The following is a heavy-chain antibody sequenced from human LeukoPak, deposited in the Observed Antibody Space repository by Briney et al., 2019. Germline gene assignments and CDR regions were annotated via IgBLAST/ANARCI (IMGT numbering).Heavy chain of an antibody. J-gene: IGHJ6*02. Sequence: SGGSLRLSCAASGFTFSSYAMHWVRQAPGKGLEWVAVISYDGSNKYYADSVKGRFTISRDNSKNTLYLQMNSLRAEDTAVYYCARVPMYYDFWEDYGMDVWGQGTTVPSP. CDR1: GFTFSSYA. V-gene: IGHV3-30*04. CDR2: ISYDGSNK. CDR3: ARVPMYYDFWEDYGMDV. D-gene: IGHD3-3*01.